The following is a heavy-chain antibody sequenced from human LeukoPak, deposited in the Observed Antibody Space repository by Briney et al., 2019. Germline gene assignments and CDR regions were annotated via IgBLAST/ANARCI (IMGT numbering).Heavy chain of an antibody. D-gene: IGHD2-2*01. CDR2: IYSTTAS. J-gene: IGHJ3*02. CDR1: GGSVSSMSHF. V-gene: IGHV4-39*07. CDR3: ASLWPYQLSAFDI. Sequence: SETLTLTCTVSGGSVSSMSHFWGWIRQPPGKGLEWIGSIYSTTASYYNPSLGSRVTISVDTSKNQFSLKLSSVTAADTAVYYCASLWPYQLSAFDIWGQGTMVTVSS.